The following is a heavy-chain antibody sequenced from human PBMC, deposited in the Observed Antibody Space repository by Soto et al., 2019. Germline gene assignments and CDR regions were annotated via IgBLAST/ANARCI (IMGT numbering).Heavy chain of an antibody. CDR2: ISYDGSNK. CDR3: ARERTKSGYGMDV. J-gene: IGHJ6*02. V-gene: IGHV3-30-3*01. CDR1: GFTFSSYA. Sequence: QVQLVESGGGVVQPGRSLRLSCAASGFTFSSYAMHWVRQAPGKGLEWVAVISYDGSNKYYADSVKGRFTISRDNSKNTLYLQMNSLRAEDTAVYYCARERTKSGYGMDVWGQGTTFTVSS.